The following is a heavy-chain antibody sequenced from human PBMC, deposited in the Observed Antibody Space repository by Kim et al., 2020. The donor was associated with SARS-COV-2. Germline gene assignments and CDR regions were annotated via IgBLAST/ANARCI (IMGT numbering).Heavy chain of an antibody. CDR3: ARANYYGSGSYYNENWFDP. J-gene: IGHJ5*02. Sequence: SRVTISVDMSKNQFSLKLSSVTAADTAVYYCARANYYGSGSYYNENWFDPWGQGTLVTVSS. V-gene: IGHV4-31*02. D-gene: IGHD3-10*01.